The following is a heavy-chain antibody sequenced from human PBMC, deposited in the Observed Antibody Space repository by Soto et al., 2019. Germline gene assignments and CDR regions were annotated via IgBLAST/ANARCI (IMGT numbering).Heavy chain of an antibody. CDR2: ISNDGSNK. J-gene: IGHJ4*02. D-gene: IGHD1-26*01. V-gene: IGHV3-30*18. CDR3: AKDGADTGTYNFDY. Sequence: QVQLVESGGGVVQPGMSLSLSCAASGFTFSNYGMHWVRQAPGKGLEWVTLISNDGSNKIYADSVKGRFTISRDNSKNTLYLQMTSLKTEDTAVYYCAKDGADTGTYNFDYWGQGTLVTASS. CDR1: GFTFSNYG.